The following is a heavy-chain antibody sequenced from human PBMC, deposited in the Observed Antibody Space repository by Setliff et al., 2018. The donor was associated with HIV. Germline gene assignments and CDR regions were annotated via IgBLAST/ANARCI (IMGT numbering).Heavy chain of an antibody. D-gene: IGHD4-4*01. CDR2: IYYNVNN. J-gene: IGHJ4*02. V-gene: IGHV4-61*08. CDR3: TTGGSMTTMTT. Sequence: SETLSLTCNVSGDSLSGSGFYWGWLRQPPGKGLQWIGFIYYNVNNNYNPSLKSRVSISIDTSKNQFSLTLTSATAADTAVYYCTTGGSMTTMTTWGQGTLVTVSS. CDR1: GDSLSGSGFY.